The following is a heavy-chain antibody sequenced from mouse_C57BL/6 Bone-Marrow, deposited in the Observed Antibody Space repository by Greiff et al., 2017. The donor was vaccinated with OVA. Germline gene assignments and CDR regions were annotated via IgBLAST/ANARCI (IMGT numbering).Heavy chain of an antibody. J-gene: IGHJ4*01. CDR3: ASWAPYYYAMDY. CDR2: ISSGSSTI. CDR1: GFTFSDYG. Sequence: EVQLVESGGGLVKPGGSLKLSCAASGFTFSDYGMHWVRQAPEKGLEWVAYISSGSSTIYYAYTVKGRFTISRDNAKNTLFLQMTSLRSEDTSMYYCASWAPYYYAMDYWGQGTSVTVSS. V-gene: IGHV5-17*01.